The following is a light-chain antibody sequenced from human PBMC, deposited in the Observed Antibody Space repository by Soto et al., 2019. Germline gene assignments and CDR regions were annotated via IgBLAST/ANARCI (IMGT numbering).Light chain of an antibody. CDR1: SGDVGGYNF. CDR2: DVS. Sequence: QSALTQPRSVSGSPGQSVTISCTGASGDVGGYNFVSWYQQHPGKAPTLMIFDVSQRPSGVPDRFSGSKSGNTASLTISGLQAEDEADYYCCSYGGSYIWVFGGGTKLTVL. V-gene: IGLV2-11*01. J-gene: IGLJ3*02. CDR3: CSYGGSYIWV.